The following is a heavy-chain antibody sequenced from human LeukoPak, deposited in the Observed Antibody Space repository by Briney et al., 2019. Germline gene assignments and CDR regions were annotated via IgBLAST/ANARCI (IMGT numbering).Heavy chain of an antibody. CDR3: ARGGDSYGSLHQFDY. V-gene: IGHV1-69*13. D-gene: IGHD5-18*01. CDR1: GGTFSSYA. CDR2: IIPIFGTA. J-gene: IGHJ4*02. Sequence: SVKVSCKASGGTFSSYAISRVRQAPGQGLEWMGGIIPIFGTANYAQKFQGRVTITADESTSTAYMELSSLRSEDTAVYYCARGGDSYGSLHQFDYWGQGTLVTVSS.